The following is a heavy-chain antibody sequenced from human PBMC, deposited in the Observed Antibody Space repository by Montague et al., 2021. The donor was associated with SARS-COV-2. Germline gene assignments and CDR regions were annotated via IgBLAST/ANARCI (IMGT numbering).Heavy chain of an antibody. Sequence: SLRLSCAASGFTFSSYSMNWVRQAPGKGLEWVSSISSSSSYIYYADSVKGRFTISRDNAKNSLYLQMNSLRAEDTAVYYCARVLPRVATIFDYHYYGMDVWGQGTTVTVSS. D-gene: IGHD5-12*01. CDR3: ARVLPRVATIFDYHYYGMDV. V-gene: IGHV3-21*01. CDR2: ISSSSSYI. CDR1: GFTFSSYS. J-gene: IGHJ6*02.